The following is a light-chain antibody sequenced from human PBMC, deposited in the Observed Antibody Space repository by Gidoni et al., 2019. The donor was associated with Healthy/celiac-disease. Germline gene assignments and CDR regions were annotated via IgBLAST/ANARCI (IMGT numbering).Light chain of an antibody. CDR2: AAS. CDR1: QGLTSY. Sequence: DIHLTQSPSFLSASVGDRVIITCRASQGLTSYLAWYQQKPGKAPKLLIYAASTLQTGVPSRFSGSASGTEFTLTISSLQPEDFATYYCQQLNSYPREITFGPGTKVENK. CDR3: QQLNSYPREIT. V-gene: IGKV1-9*01. J-gene: IGKJ3*01.